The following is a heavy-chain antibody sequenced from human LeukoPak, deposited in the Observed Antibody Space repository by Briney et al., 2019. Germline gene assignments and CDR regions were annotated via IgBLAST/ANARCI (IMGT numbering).Heavy chain of an antibody. CDR2: IYHSGST. CDR1: GGSISSSNW. J-gene: IGHJ4*02. CDR3: ARWDSGWYFFDY. V-gene: IGHV4-4*02. Sequence: RPSQTLSLTCAVSGGSISSSNWWSWVRQPPGKGLEWIGEIYHSGSTNYNPSLKSRVTISVDKSKNQFSLKLSSVTAADTAVYYCARWDSGWYFFDYWGQGTLVTVSS. D-gene: IGHD6-19*01.